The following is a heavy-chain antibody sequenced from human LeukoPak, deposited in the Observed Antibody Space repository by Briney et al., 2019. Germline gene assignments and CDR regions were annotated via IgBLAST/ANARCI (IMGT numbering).Heavy chain of an antibody. V-gene: IGHV1-8*02. D-gene: IGHD6-6*01. CDR1: GYTFTSYD. Sequence: ASVKVSCKASGYTFTSYDINWVRQATGQGLEWMGWMNPNSGNTGYAQKFQGRVTMTEDTSTDTAYMELSSLRSEDTAVYYCATVQYSSSSVRFYYYMDVWGKGTTVTVSS. CDR2: MNPNSGNT. CDR3: ATVQYSSSSVRFYYYMDV. J-gene: IGHJ6*03.